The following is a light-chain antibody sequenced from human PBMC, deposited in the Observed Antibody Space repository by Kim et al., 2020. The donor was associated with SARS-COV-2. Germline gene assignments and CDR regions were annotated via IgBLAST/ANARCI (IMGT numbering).Light chain of an antibody. J-gene: IGKJ1*01. Sequence: DIQMTQSPSSLSASVGDRVTITCRASQSISIYLSWYQQKPGKAPKVLIYAASTLQSGVPSRFSGSGSGTGFTLTISSLQPEDFAIYFCQQTYTTPWTFGQGTKVDIK. V-gene: IGKV1-39*01. CDR1: QSISIY. CDR2: AAS. CDR3: QQTYTTPWT.